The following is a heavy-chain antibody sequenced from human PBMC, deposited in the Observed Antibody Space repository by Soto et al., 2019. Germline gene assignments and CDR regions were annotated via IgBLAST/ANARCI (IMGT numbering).Heavy chain of an antibody. Sequence: GGSLRLSCAASGFTFSDYYMSWIRQAPGKGLEWVSYISSSGSTIYYADSVKGRFTISRDNAKSSLYLQMNSLRAEDTAVYYCARSIAARRPYYFDYWGQGTLVTVSS. CDR2: ISSSGSTI. CDR1: GFTFSDYY. J-gene: IGHJ4*02. D-gene: IGHD6-6*01. V-gene: IGHV3-11*01. CDR3: ARSIAARRPYYFDY.